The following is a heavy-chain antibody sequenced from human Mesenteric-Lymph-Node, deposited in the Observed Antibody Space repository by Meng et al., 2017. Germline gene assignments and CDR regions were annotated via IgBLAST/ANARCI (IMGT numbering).Heavy chain of an antibody. V-gene: IGHV4-39*07. CDR2: IYYSGST. Sequence: SETLSLTCTVSGGSISSSSYYWGWIRQPPGKGLEWIGSIYYSGSTYYNPSLKSRVTISVDTSKNQFSLKLSSVTAADTAVYCCARGSWAPYYDSSGYYYGDTFDIWGQGTMVTVSS. CDR1: GGSISSSSYY. J-gene: IGHJ3*02. CDR3: ARGSWAPYYDSSGYYYGDTFDI. D-gene: IGHD3-22*01.